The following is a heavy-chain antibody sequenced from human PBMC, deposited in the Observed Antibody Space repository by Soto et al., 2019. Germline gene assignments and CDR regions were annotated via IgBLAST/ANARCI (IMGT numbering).Heavy chain of an antibody. CDR2: ISSSGSTI. CDR3: ARALGSGWYYSAFDI. V-gene: IGHV3-11*04. J-gene: IGHJ3*02. Sequence: PGGSLRLSCAASGFTFSDHYMSWLRQAPGKGLEWVSYISSSGSTIYYADSVKGRFTISRDNAKNSLYLQMNSLRAEDTAVYYCARALGSGWYYSAFDIWGQGTMVTVSS. CDR1: GFTFSDHY. D-gene: IGHD6-19*01.